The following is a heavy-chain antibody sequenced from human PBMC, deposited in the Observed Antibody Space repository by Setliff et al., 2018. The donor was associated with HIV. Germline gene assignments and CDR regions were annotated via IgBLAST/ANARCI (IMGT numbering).Heavy chain of an antibody. CDR3: ARRPYYDSWSGHQAFDI. D-gene: IGHD3-3*01. CDR2: IYPYDSDT. J-gene: IGHJ3*02. CDR1: GYSFTTYW. Sequence: GESLKISCKGSGYSFTTYWIGWVRQMPGKGLEWMGIIYPYDSDTRYSPSFQGQVIIPADKSISTAYVQWSGLKASDTAMYYCARRPYYDSWSGHQAFDIWGQGTMVTVSS. V-gene: IGHV5-51*06.